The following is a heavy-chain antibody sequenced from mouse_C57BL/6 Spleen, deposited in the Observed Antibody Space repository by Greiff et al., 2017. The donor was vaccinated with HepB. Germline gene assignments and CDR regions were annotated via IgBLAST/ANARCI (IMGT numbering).Heavy chain of an antibody. D-gene: IGHD1-1*01. J-gene: IGHJ4*01. CDR2: IWTGGGT. CDR3: ATNYGSSYDAMDY. V-gene: IGHV2-9-1*01. Sequence: VMLVESGPGLVAPSQSLSITCTVSGFSLTSYAISWVRQPPGKGLEWLGVIWTGGGTNYNSALKSRLSISKDNSKSQVFLKMNSLQTDDTARYYCATNYGSSYDAMDYWGQGTSVTVSS. CDR1: GFSLTSYA.